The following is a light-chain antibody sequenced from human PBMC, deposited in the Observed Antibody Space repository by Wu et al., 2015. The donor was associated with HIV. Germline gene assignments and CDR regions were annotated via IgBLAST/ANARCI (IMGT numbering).Light chain of an antibody. CDR2: GAS. CDR3: QQYGSSPPYS. V-gene: IGKV3-20*01. Sequence: DNVLTQSPDTLSLFPGGRATLSCRASQSVSSTYLAWYQQRPGQAPRLLIYGASSRATGIPDRFSGSGSGTDFTLTISRLEPEDFAVYYCQQYGSSPPYSFGQGTRLEIK. CDR1: QSVSSTY. J-gene: IGKJ2*03.